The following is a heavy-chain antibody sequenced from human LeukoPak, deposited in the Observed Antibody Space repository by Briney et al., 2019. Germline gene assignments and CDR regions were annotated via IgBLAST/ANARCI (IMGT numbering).Heavy chain of an antibody. CDR2: IYYSGST. J-gene: IGHJ4*02. CDR3: ASHDFWSSFWDY. CDR1: GGSISSGGYY. V-gene: IGHV4-31*03. Sequence: SETLSLTCTVSGGSISSGGYYWSWIRQHPGKSLEWIGYIYYSGSTYYNPSLKSRVTISVDTSKNQFSLKLSSVTAADTAVYYCASHDFWSSFWDYWGQGTLVTVSS. D-gene: IGHD3-3*01.